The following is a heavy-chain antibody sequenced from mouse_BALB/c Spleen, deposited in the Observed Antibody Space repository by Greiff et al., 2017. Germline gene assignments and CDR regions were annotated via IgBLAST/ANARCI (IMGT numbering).Heavy chain of an antibody. V-gene: IGHV14-1*02. D-gene: IGHD1-1*02. CDR2: IDPENGNT. CDR1: GFNIKDYY. J-gene: IGHJ1*01. Sequence: EVHLVESGAELVRPGALVKLSCKASGFNIKDYYMHWVKQRPEQGLEWIGWIDPENGNTIYDPKFQGKASITADTSSNTAYLQLSSLTSEDTAVYYCASLYGPLYWYFDVWGAGTTVTVSS. CDR3: ASLYGPLYWYFDV.